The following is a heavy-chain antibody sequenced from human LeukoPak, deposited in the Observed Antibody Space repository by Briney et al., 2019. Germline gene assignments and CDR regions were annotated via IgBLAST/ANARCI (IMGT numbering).Heavy chain of an antibody. D-gene: IGHD1-26*01. CDR3: ARGGSGSYYGLDY. V-gene: IGHV1-2*02. CDR1: GYTFTGYY. CDR2: INPNSGGT. Sequence: ASVKVSCKASGYTFTGYYMHWVRQAPGQGLEWMGWINPNSGGTNYAQKFQGRVTMTRDTSISTAYMELSRLRSDDTAVYYCARGGSGSYYGLDYWSQGTLVTVSS. J-gene: IGHJ4*02.